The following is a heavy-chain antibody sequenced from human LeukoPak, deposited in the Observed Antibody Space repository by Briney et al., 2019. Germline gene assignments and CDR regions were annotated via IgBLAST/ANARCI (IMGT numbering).Heavy chain of an antibody. D-gene: IGHD3-22*01. J-gene: IGHJ3*02. Sequence: GASVKVSCKASGYTFTSYYMHWVRQAPGQGLEWMGIINPSGGSTSYAQKFQGRVTMTRDTSTSTVYMELSSLRSEDTAVYYCARASNYYDSSGKLKDAFDIWGQGTMVTVSS. CDR1: GYTFTSYY. CDR2: INPSGGST. CDR3: ARASNYYDSSGKLKDAFDI. V-gene: IGHV1-46*01.